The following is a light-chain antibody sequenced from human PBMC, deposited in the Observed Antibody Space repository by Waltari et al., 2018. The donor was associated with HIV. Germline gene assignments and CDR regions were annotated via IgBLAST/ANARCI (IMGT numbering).Light chain of an antibody. V-gene: IGKV3-11*01. CDR1: QSVSTY. CDR3: QQRSNWPPAPT. CDR2: DAS. Sequence: DIVMTQSPLSLYLSPGDRATLSCRASQSVSTYLAWYQQRSGQSPRLLIYDASVRATGIPARFSGSGSGTDFTLTISSLDPEDFAVYYCQQRSNWPPAPTFGGGTKVEIK. J-gene: IGKJ4*01.